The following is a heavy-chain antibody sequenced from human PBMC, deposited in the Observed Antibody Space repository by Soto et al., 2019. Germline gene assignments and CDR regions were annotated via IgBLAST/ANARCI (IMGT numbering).Heavy chain of an antibody. CDR3: ARDKNRLQLGGNYYYIMDV. CDR2: IIPIFPTP. J-gene: IGHJ6*02. CDR1: GGTFRSSA. D-gene: IGHD5-12*01. Sequence: QVQLVQSGAEVKKPGSSVKLSCKASGGTFRSSAISWVRQAPRQALEWMGGIIPIFPTPAYAQKYQDRDTITAGESTSTAYMELSSLRSEDTPVYYWARDKNRLQLGGNYYYIMDVWGQGTTVTVSS. V-gene: IGHV1-69*12.